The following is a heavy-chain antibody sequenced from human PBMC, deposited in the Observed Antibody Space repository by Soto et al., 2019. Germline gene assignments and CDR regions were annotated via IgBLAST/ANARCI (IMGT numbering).Heavy chain of an antibody. J-gene: IGHJ5*01. CDR3: AKDRRAGGNSAFYFDF. Sequence: TGGSLRLSCAASGFKFSNYATSWVRQAPGKGLEWVSLISATGGGTYYADSVKGRFTISRDNSHNTLYLQVHSLTAEDTAVYYCAKDRRAGGNSAFYFDFWGQGAQVTVSS. D-gene: IGHD3-16*01. CDR1: GFKFSNYA. V-gene: IGHV3-23*01. CDR2: ISATGGGT.